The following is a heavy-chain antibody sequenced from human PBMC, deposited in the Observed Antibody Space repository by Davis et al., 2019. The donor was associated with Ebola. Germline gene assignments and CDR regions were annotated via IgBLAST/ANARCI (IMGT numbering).Heavy chain of an antibody. V-gene: IGHV1-2*06. D-gene: IGHD3-10*01. CDR1: GYTFTGYY. J-gene: IGHJ4*02. Sequence: ASVKVSCKASGYTFTGYYMHWVRQAPGQGLEWMGRMNPKSGGTEYAQTFQGRVTMTRDLSITTAYMDLSGLTSDDTAVYYCARVPPYYYGSGYDDYWGQGTLVTVSS. CDR3: ARVPPYYYGSGYDDY. CDR2: MNPKSGGT.